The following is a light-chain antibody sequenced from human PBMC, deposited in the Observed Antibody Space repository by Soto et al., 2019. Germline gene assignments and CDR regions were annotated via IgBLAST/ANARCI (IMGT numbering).Light chain of an antibody. Sequence: DIQMTQSPSSLSASVGDRVTITCRASQTISDFLAWYQHKPGEAPKLLIYDASQLETGVPSRFSGSGSGTDFTFTINNLQPEDIGTYYCQHYNGFPITFGQGTRLEIK. CDR1: QTISDF. CDR2: DAS. J-gene: IGKJ5*01. V-gene: IGKV1-33*01. CDR3: QHYNGFPIT.